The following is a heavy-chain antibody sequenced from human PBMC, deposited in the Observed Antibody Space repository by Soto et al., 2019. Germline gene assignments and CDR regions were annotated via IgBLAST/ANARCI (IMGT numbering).Heavy chain of an antibody. D-gene: IGHD3-10*01. CDR2: IYYSGST. CDR1: GGSISSYY. V-gene: IGHV4-59*08. CDR3: ARHNYGSGSTYFDYPNWGWFDP. Sequence: PSETLSLTCTVSGGSISSYYWSWIRQPPGKGLEWIGYIYYSGSTNYNPSLKSRVTISVDTSKNQFSLKLNSMTAADTAVYYCARHNYGSGSTYFDYPNWGWFDPWGQGTLVTVSS. J-gene: IGHJ5*02.